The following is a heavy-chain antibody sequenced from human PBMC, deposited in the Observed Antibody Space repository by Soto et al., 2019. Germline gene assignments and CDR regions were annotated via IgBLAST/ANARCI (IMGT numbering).Heavy chain of an antibody. D-gene: IGHD1-1*01. J-gene: IGHJ4*02. CDR3: ARDLPTGTAPPDFDY. CDR2: IDRDESIT. V-gene: IGHV3-74*01. Sequence: EVQLVESGGGLVQPGGSLRLSCVGSGFTLSSYWMHWVRQAPGKGLEWVSRIDRDESITTYADSVKGRFTISRDGAKNTLYLQMNSLRVEDTAVYYCARDLPTGTAPPDFDYWGQGTLVTVSS. CDR1: GFTLSSYW.